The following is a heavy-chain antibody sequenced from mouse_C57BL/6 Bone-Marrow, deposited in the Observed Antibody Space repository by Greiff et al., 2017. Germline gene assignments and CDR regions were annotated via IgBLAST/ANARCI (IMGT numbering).Heavy chain of an antibody. J-gene: IGHJ4*01. CDR2: IWSGGST. V-gene: IGHV2-2*01. Sequence: VMLVESGPGLVQPSQCLSITCTVSGFSLTSYGVHWVRQSPGKGLEWLGVIWSGGSTDYNAAFISRLSISKDNSKSQVFFKMNSLQADDTAIYYCARKRDYCAMDYWGQGTSVTVSS. CDR1: GFSLTSYG. CDR3: ARKRDYCAMDY.